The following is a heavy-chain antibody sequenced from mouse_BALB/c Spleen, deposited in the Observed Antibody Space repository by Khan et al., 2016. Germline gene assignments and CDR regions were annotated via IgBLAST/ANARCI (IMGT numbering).Heavy chain of an antibody. D-gene: IGHD2-14*01. CDR1: GYSITSDYA. CDR2: ISYSGST. V-gene: IGHV3-2*02. Sequence: EVQLQESGPGLVKPSQSLSLTCTVTGYSITSDYAWNWIRQFPGNKLEWMGYISYSGSTSYNPSLKSRISITRDTSKNQFFLQLNSVTTEDTATYYCARFGTTDAMDYWGQGTSVTVSS. CDR3: ARFGTTDAMDY. J-gene: IGHJ4*01.